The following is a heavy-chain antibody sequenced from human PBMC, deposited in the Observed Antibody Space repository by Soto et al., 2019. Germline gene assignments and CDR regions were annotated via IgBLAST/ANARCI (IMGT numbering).Heavy chain of an antibody. CDR2: INSDGGTT. V-gene: IGHV3-74*01. CDR1: GFTFSTYW. CDR3: ARGHSGSSLYYYYFMDV. J-gene: IGHJ6*03. Sequence: EVQLVESGGDLVQPGGSRRLSWAASGFTFSTYWRHWVRQAPGKELVWVSRINSDGGTTTYADSVKGRFTVSRDNAQNTLYLQVNSLRAEDTAVYYCARGHSGSSLYYYYFMDVWGKGTTVTVSS. D-gene: IGHD6-6*01.